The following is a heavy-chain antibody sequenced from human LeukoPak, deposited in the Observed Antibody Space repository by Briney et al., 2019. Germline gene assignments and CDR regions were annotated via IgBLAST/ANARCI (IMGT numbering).Heavy chain of an antibody. CDR1: GFTFSSYA. D-gene: IGHD2-15*01. CDR2: ISGSGGST. Sequence: GGSLRLSCAASGFTFSSYAMSWVRQAPGKGLEWVSAISGSGGSTYYADSVKGRFTTSRENSKNTLYLQMTSLRAEDTAVYYCAKERCVVVVAATKYYFGCWGKVTMVTVS. CDR3: AKERCVVVVAATKYYFGC. J-gene: IGHJ4*02. V-gene: IGHV3-23*01.